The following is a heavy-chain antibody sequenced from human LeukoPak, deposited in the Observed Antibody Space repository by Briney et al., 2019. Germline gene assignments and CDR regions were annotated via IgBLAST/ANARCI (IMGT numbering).Heavy chain of an antibody. J-gene: IGHJ4*02. V-gene: IGHV3-74*01. D-gene: IGHD5-24*01. CDR3: TRVGYIDEGIDY. Sequence: QSGGSLRLSCAASGFTFTTYWMHWVRQAPGKGLVWVSHINSDGSITSYADSVKGRFTISRDNAKNTLYLQMNSLRAEDTAIYYCTRVGYIDEGIDYWGQGTLVTVSS. CDR2: INSDGSIT. CDR1: GFTFTTYW.